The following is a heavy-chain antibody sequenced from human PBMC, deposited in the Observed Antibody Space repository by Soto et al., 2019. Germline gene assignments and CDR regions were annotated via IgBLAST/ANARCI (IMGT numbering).Heavy chain of an antibody. Sequence: QVQLVQSGAEVKKPGSSVKVSCKASGGTFSSYTISWVRQAPGQGLEWMGRIIPILGIANYAQKFQGRVTITADKSTSTAYMELSSLRSEDTAVYYCARGGPSIAAANYWGQGTLVTVSS. D-gene: IGHD6-13*01. CDR2: IIPILGIA. J-gene: IGHJ4*02. CDR3: ARGGPSIAAANY. V-gene: IGHV1-69*02. CDR1: GGTFSSYT.